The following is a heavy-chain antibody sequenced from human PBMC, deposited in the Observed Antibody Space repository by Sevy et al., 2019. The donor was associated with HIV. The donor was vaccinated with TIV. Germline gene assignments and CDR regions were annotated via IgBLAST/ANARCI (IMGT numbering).Heavy chain of an antibody. CDR1: GFSFTSYS. J-gene: IGHJ4*02. CDR2: ISSSSSTI. Sequence: GGSLRLSCAASGFSFTSYSMNWVRQAPGKGLEWVSYISSSSSTIYYADSVKGRFTISRDNAKNSLFLQMNSLRAEDTAVYYSARDQPRNSGIDYWGQGTLVTVSS. V-gene: IGHV3-48*01. D-gene: IGHD1-26*01. CDR3: ARDQPRNSGIDY.